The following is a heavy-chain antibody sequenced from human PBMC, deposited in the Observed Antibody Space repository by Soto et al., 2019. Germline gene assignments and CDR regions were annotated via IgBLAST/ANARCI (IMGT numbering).Heavy chain of an antibody. CDR1: GFTVSSNY. CDR2: IYSGGST. V-gene: IGHV3-66*01. J-gene: IGHJ4*02. CDR3: ARGSSPISVTAPVLILDY. Sequence: GGSLRLSCAASGFTVSSNYMSWVRQAPGKGLEWVSVIYSGGSTYYADSVKGRFTISRDNSKNKLYLQMNSLRAEDTAVYYCARGSSPISVTAPVLILDYWGQGTLVTVSS. D-gene: IGHD2-21*02.